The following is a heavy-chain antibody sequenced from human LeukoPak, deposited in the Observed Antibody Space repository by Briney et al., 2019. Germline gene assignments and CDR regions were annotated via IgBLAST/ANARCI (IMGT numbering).Heavy chain of an antibody. V-gene: IGHV3-11*01. CDR3: ARDLQYSSGWYRD. D-gene: IGHD6-19*01. CDR1: GFTFSAYY. Sequence: GGSLRLSCAASGFTFSAYYMSWIRQAPGKGLEWVSYISSSGSTIYYADSVKGRFTISRDNAKNSLYLQMNSLRAEDTAVYYCARDLQYSSGWYRDWGQGTLVTVSS. CDR2: ISSSGSTI. J-gene: IGHJ4*02.